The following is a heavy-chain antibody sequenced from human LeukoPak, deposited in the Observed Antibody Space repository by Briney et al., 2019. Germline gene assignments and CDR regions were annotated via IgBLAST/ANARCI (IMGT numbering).Heavy chain of an antibody. CDR3: TRDFVF. Sequence: PGGSLRLSCAASGFAFSTYWMDWVRQAPGKGLEWVGNINQDGSVKHYVDPVRGRFTISRDNARNSVYLQMSALRVEDTAAYYCTRDFVFWGQGSLVTASS. J-gene: IGHJ4*02. V-gene: IGHV3-7*01. D-gene: IGHD3-3*01. CDR2: INQDGSVK. CDR1: GFAFSTYW.